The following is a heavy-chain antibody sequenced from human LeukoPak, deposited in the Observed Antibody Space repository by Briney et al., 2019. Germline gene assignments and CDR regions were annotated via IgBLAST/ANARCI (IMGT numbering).Heavy chain of an antibody. J-gene: IGHJ4*02. V-gene: IGHV4-59*01. D-gene: IGHD2-15*01. Sequence: PSETLSLTCTVSGGSISSYYWSWIRQPPGKGLEWIGYIYYSGSTNYNPSLKSRVTISVDTSKNQFSRKLSSVTAADTAVYYCARWHLGYCSGGSCYRTKSHFDYWGQGTLVTVSS. CDR3: ARWHLGYCSGGSCYRTKSHFDY. CDR2: IYYSGST. CDR1: GGSISSYY.